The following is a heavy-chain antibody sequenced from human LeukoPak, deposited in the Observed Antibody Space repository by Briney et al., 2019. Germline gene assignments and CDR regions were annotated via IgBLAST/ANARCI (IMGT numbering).Heavy chain of an antibody. CDR3: ARGRAGYSSNWYWYFDL. CDR1: GGSISSYY. D-gene: IGHD6-13*01. CDR2: IYTSGST. Sequence: NPSETLSLTCTVSGGSISSYYWSWIRQPAGKGLEWIGRIYTSGSTNYNPSLKSRVTMSVDTSKNQFSLKLSSVTAADTAVYYCARGRAGYSSNWYWYFDLWGRGTLVTVSS. J-gene: IGHJ2*01. V-gene: IGHV4-4*07.